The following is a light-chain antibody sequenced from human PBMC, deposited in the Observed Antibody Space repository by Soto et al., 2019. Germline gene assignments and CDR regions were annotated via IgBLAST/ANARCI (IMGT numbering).Light chain of an antibody. Sequence: EIVLTQSAASLSLSPGERVTLSCRASQSINYFAWYQHKPGQPPRLLIDDVSNRATGIPARFSGSGSGTDFTLTISSLEPEDFAVYYCQYRRTFGQGTRLEIK. J-gene: IGKJ5*01. CDR3: QYRRT. CDR1: QSINY. V-gene: IGKV3-11*01. CDR2: DVS.